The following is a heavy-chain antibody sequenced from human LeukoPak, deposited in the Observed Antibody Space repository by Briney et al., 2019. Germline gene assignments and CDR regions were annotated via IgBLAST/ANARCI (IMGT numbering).Heavy chain of an antibody. J-gene: IGHJ4*02. CDR2: INPSGGST. Sequence: ASVKVSCEASGYTFIRYYMHWVRQAPGQGLGWMGIINPSGGSTSYAQKFQGRVTMTRDTSTSTVYMELSRLRSEDTAVYYCARGGYGDRIDYWGQGTLVSVSS. CDR1: GYTFIRYY. D-gene: IGHD4-17*01. V-gene: IGHV1-46*01. CDR3: ARGGYGDRIDY.